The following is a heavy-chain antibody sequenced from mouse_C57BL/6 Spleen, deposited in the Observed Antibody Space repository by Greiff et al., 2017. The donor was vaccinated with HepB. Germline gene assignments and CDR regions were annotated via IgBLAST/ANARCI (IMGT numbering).Heavy chain of an antibody. V-gene: IGHV3-1*01. CDR1: GYSITSGYD. CDR3: ARGRGSSLDY. CDR2: TSYSGST. D-gene: IGHD1-3*01. Sequence: EVKLQESGPGMVKPSQSLSLTCTVTGYSITSGYDWHWIRHFPGNKLEWMGYTSYSGSTNYNPSLKSRISITHDTSKNHFFLKLNSVTTEDTATYYGARGRGSSLDYWGQGTTLTVSS. J-gene: IGHJ2*01.